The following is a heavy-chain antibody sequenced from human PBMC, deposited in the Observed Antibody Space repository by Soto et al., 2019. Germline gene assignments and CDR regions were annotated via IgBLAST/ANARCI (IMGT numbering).Heavy chain of an antibody. D-gene: IGHD6-13*01. CDR1: GYTLTSYG. CDR3: ARDRSSSWYVTNYYYYGMDV. J-gene: IGHJ6*02. CDR2: ISAYNGNT. V-gene: IGHV1-18*01. Sequence: ASVKVSCKASGYTLTSYGISWVRQAPGQGLEWMGWISAYNGNTNYAQKLQGRVTMTTDTSTSTAYMELRSLRSDDTAVYYCARDRSSSWYVTNYYYYGMDVWGQGTTVTVSS.